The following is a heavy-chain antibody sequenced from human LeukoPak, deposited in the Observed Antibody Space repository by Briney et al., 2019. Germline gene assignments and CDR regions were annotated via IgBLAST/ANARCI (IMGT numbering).Heavy chain of an antibody. Sequence: SETLSLTCTVSGGSISSGGYYWSWIRQPAGKGLEWIGRIYTSGNTNYNPSLKSRATISVDTSKNQFSLELSSVTAADTAVYYCARSDDILTGYAFDIWGQGTMVTVSS. CDR2: IYTSGNT. J-gene: IGHJ3*02. CDR1: GGSISSGGYY. CDR3: ARSDDILTGYAFDI. V-gene: IGHV4-61*02. D-gene: IGHD3-9*01.